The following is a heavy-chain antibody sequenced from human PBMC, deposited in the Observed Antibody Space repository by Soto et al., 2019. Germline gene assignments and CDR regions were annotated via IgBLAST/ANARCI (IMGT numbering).Heavy chain of an antibody. CDR3: ARNDTSGHYSDY. CDR2: ISVNSGTT. V-gene: IGHV1-18*01. D-gene: IGHD3-22*01. CDR1: GDNFNTYG. Sequence: ASVKVSCKASGDNFNTYGITWVRQAPGQGLEWMGWISVNSGTTNYAQKIQGRVTMTTDTSSSTAFMELRSLRSDDTAVYYCARNDTSGHYSDYWGQGTLVTVSS. J-gene: IGHJ4*02.